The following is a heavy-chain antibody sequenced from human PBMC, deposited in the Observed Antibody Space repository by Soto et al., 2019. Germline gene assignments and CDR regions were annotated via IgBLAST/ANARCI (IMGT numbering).Heavy chain of an antibody. V-gene: IGHV3-48*02. CDR2: ISSSSSTI. CDR1: GFTFSSYS. D-gene: IGHD2-2*01. J-gene: IGHJ4*02. CDR3: GRKGGYCSSTRCYGSEVDY. Sequence: EVQLVESGGGLVQPGGSLRLSCAASGFTFSSYSMTWVRQAPGKGLEWVSYISSSSSTIYYADSVKGRFTISRDNAKNSLYLQMNSLRDEDTAVYYCGRKGGYCSSTRCYGSEVDYWGQGTLVTVSS.